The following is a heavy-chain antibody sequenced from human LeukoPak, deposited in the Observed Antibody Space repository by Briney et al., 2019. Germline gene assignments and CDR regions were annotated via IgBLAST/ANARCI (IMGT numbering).Heavy chain of an antibody. V-gene: IGHV1-2*02. D-gene: IGHD3-22*01. CDR3: ARPYDSSGYYPWDY. Sequence: GASVKVSCKASGYTFTGYYTHWVRQAPGQGLEWMGWINPNSGGTNYAQKFQGRVTTTRDTSISTAYMELSRLRSDDTAVYYCARPYDSSGYYPWDYWGQGTLVTVSS. CDR2: INPNSGGT. CDR1: GYTFTGYY. J-gene: IGHJ4*02.